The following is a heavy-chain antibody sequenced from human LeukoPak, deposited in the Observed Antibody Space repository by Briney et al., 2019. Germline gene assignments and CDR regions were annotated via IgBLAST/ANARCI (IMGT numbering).Heavy chain of an antibody. V-gene: IGHV3-33*01. Sequence: PGGSLRLSCAASGFTFSSYGMHWVRQAPGKGLEWVAVIWYDGSNKYYADSVKGRFTISRDNSKNTLYLQMNSLRAEDTAVYYCARDPPTRGGYYFDYWGQGTLVTVSS. J-gene: IGHJ4*02. D-gene: IGHD3-10*01. CDR2: IWYDGSNK. CDR3: ARDPPTRGGYYFDY. CDR1: GFTFSSYG.